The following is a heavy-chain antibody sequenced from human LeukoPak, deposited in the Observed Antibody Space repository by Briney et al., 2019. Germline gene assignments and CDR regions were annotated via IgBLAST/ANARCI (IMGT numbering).Heavy chain of an antibody. CDR2: LRGNGDT. Sequence: PGGSLRLSCVASGFTFSTYAMSWVREAPARGLEWVSSLRGNGDTFCAESVKGRFTLSRDESRNMVFLHLNKLRVEDTAIYYCAKASWVSNVDAVLWGQGTVVTVSS. J-gene: IGHJ4*02. CDR1: GFTFSTYA. V-gene: IGHV3-23*01. CDR3: AKASWVSNVDAVL. D-gene: IGHD1-1*01.